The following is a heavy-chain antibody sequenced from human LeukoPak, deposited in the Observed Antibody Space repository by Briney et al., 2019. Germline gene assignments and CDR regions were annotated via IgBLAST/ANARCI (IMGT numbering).Heavy chain of an antibody. CDR2: IWYDGSNK. CDR3: ARGHYYDRLVDY. V-gene: IGHV3-33*08. D-gene: IGHD3-22*01. Sequence: GRSLRLSCAASGFTFSSYAMHWVRQAPGKGLEWVAVIWYDGSNKYYADSVKGRFTISRDNSKNTLYLQMNSLRAEDTAVYYCARGHYYDRLVDYWGQGTLVTVSS. J-gene: IGHJ4*02. CDR1: GFTFSSYA.